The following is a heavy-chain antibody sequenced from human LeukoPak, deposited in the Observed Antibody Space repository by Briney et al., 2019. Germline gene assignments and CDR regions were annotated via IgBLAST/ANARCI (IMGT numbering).Heavy chain of an antibody. D-gene: IGHD2/OR15-2a*01. Sequence: LRLCCASSEFTILNDWLSSLHPETGKGLEWVGRIKSKTDGGTTDYAAPVKGRFTISRNESQYTLSLQMNSMKTDDAALYYCTTFSTCWGQGTLVTASS. CDR2: IKSKTDGGTT. V-gene: IGHV3-15*01. CDR1: EFTILNDW. J-gene: IGHJ4*02. CDR3: TTFSTC.